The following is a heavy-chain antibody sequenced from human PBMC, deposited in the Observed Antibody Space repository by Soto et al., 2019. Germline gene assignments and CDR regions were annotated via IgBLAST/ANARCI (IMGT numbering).Heavy chain of an antibody. V-gene: IGHV1-69*02. J-gene: IGHJ6*03. CDR1: GGTFSSYT. CDR3: ARGQESSSSQRWVYYYYMDV. CDR2: IIPILGIA. D-gene: IGHD6-6*01. Sequence: ASVKVSCKASGGTFSSYTISWVRQAPGQGLEWMGRIIPILGIANYAQKFQGRVTITADKSTSTAYMELSSLRSEDTAVYYCARGQESSSSQRWVYYYYMDVWGKGTTVTVSS.